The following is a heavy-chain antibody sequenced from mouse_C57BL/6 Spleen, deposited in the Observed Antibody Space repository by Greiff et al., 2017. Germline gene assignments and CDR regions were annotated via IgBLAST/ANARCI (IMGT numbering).Heavy chain of an antibody. Sequence: EVQLQQSGPELVKPGASVKISCKASGYTFTDYYMNWVKQSHGKSLEWIGDINPNNGGTSYNQKFKGKATLTVDKSSSTAYMELRSLTSEDSAVYYCARNVYGNPFDYWGQGTTLTVSS. CDR2: INPNNGGT. V-gene: IGHV1-26*01. D-gene: IGHD2-1*01. CDR1: GYTFTDYY. J-gene: IGHJ2*01. CDR3: ARNVYGNPFDY.